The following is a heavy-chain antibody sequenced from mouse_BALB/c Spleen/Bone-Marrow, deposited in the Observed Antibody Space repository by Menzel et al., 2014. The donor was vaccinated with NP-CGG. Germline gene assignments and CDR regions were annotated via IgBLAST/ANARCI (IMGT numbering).Heavy chain of an antibody. CDR2: IDPSDSYT. V-gene: IGHV1-69*02. CDR1: GYTFTSYW. CDR3: ARDSITPVLSTHY. Sequence: VQLQQSGAELVKPGASVKLSCKASGYTFTSYWMHWVKQRPGQGLEWIGEIDPSDSYTNYNQKFKGKATLTVDKSSSTAYMQLSRVSPEKSAVYFCARDSITPVLSTHYWGQDTALTDSS. D-gene: IGHD1-1*01. J-gene: IGHJ2*01.